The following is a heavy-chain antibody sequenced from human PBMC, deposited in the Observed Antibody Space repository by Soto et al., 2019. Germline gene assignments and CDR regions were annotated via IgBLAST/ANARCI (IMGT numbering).Heavy chain of an antibody. CDR3: ARDDYSNYYGMDV. V-gene: IGHV1-69*13. Sequence: SVKVSCKASGGTFSSYAISWVRQAPGQGLEWMGGIITIVGTTNDAEKFQGRVTITADESTSAAYMELSSLRSEDTAVYYCARDDYSNYYGMDVWGQGTTVTVSS. J-gene: IGHJ6*02. CDR2: IITIVGTT. CDR1: GGTFSSYA. D-gene: IGHD4-4*01.